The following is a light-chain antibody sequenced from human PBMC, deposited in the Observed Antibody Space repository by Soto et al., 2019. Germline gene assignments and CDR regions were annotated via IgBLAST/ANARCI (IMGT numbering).Light chain of an antibody. J-gene: IGLJ1*01. CDR2: EVS. V-gene: IGLV2-14*01. CDR3: SSYTDRQSYL. CDR1: SSDVGGYNY. Sequence: QSVLTQPASVSGSPGQSITISCTGTSSDVGGYNYVSWYQQHPGKAPKLMIYEVSNRPSGVSNRFSGSKSGNTASLTISGLQAEDEADYYCSSYTDRQSYLFGTGTKVTVL.